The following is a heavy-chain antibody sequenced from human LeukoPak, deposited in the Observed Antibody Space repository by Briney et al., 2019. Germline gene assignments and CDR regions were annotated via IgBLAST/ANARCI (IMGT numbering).Heavy chain of an antibody. D-gene: IGHD6-13*01. CDR1: GDSINNYF. CDR2: IYNSGTT. V-gene: IGHV4-59*01. Sequence: SETLSLTCTVSGDSINNYFWSWIRQPPGKGLEWIGYIYNSGTTNYNPSLKSRVTISVDTSKNQCSLKLTSVIAADTAVYYCARSSQSSSTSFDHWGQGTLVTVSS. J-gene: IGHJ4*02. CDR3: ARSSQSSSTSFDH.